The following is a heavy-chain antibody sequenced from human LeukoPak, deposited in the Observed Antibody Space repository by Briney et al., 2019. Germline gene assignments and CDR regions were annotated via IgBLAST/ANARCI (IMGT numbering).Heavy chain of an antibody. Sequence: GGSLRLSCAASGFTFSSYWMHWVRQAPGKGLVWVSRINSDGSSTSYADSVKGRFTISRDNAKNTLYLQMNSLRAEDTAVYYCARESGNKIVGATEMLDYWAREPWSPSPQ. D-gene: IGHD1-26*01. J-gene: IGHJ4*02. CDR3: ARESGNKIVGATEMLDY. V-gene: IGHV3-74*01. CDR1: GFTFSSYW. CDR2: INSDGSST.